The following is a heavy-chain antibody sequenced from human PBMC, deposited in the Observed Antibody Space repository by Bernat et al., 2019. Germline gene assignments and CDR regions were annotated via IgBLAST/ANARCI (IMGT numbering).Heavy chain of an antibody. J-gene: IGHJ4*02. V-gene: IGHV1-3*01. D-gene: IGHD5-18*01. CDR2: INAGNGKT. CDR1: GYTFTSYA. Sequence: QVQLVQSGAEVKKPGASVKVSCKASGYTFTSYAMHWVRQAPGQGLEWMGWINAGNGKTKYSQKFQGRVTITRDTSASTAYMELSSLRSEDTAVYYCAGDSGLGYGYSPPSYWGQGPLVPVSS. CDR3: AGDSGLGYGYSPPSY.